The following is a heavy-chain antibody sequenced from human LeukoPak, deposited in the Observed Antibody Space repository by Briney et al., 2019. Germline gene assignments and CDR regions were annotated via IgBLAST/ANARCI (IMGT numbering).Heavy chain of an antibody. CDR2: ISSRTSTYT. D-gene: IGHD3-10*01. CDR1: GFTFSDYY. J-gene: IGHJ6*02. CDR3: ARIGRSGFVLDV. Sequence: GGSLRLSCAASGFTFSDYYMSWIRQAPGKGPQWVSYISSRTSTYTAYADSVKGRFTISRDNAKKSLFLQMNTLRADDTAVYYCARIGRSGFVLDVWGQGTTVTVSS. V-gene: IGHV3-11*03.